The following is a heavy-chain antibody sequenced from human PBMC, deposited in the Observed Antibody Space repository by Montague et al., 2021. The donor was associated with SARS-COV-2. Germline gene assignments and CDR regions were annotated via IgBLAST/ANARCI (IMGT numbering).Heavy chain of an antibody. D-gene: IGHD6-13*01. CDR1: GGSFSSGDSY. CDR3: VATYNGNWYYFDY. CDR2: LHYAGSA. Sequence: SETLSLTCSVSGGSFSSGDSYWGWLRQAPGKGLEWIGDLHYAGSAYYYPSLRSRVTISADTSKNQFSLKLNSVTAADTALYYCVATYNGNWYYFDYWGQGTLVTVSS. V-gene: IGHV4-39*01. J-gene: IGHJ4*02.